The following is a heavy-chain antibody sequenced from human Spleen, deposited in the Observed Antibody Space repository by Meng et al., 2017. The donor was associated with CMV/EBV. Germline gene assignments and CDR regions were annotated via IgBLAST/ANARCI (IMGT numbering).Heavy chain of an antibody. V-gene: IGHV1-18*01. Sequence: ASVKVSCKASGYTFTSYGISWVRQAPGQGLEWMGWVSAYNFNTNYAQEFQGRVTMTTDSVTATAYMELRGLKSDDTAVYYCAKTVSTDYFYYGLDAWGQGTKVTVSS. J-gene: IGHJ6*02. CDR2: VSAYNFNT. CDR1: GYTFTSYG. D-gene: IGHD1-1*01. CDR3: AKTVSTDYFYYGLDA.